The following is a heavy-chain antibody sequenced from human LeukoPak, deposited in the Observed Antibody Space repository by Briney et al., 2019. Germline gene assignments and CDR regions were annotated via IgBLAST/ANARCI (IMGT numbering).Heavy chain of an antibody. CDR2: IYTSGST. CDR3: ARHRMTTGTISDFDY. V-gene: IGHV4-4*07. D-gene: IGHD4-11*01. Sequence: SETLSLTCTVSGGSISSYYWSWIRQPAGKGLEWIGRIYTSGSTNYNPSLKSRVTMSVDTSKNQFSLKLSSVTAVDTAVYYCARHRMTTGTISDFDYWGQGTLVTVSS. J-gene: IGHJ4*02. CDR1: GGSISSYY.